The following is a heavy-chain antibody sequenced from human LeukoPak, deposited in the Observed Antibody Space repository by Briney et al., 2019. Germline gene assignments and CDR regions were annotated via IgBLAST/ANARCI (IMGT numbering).Heavy chain of an antibody. CDR2: ISYDGSNK. Sequence: GGSLRLSCAASRFTFSNYAMHWVRQAPGKGLEWVAVISYDGSNKYYADSVKGRFTISRDISKNTLYLQMNSLRAEDTAVCYCARDRTRDGYNQGRVFDYWGQGTLVTVSS. CDR1: RFTFSNYA. J-gene: IGHJ4*02. CDR3: ARDRTRDGYNQGRVFDY. D-gene: IGHD5-24*01. V-gene: IGHV3-30-3*01.